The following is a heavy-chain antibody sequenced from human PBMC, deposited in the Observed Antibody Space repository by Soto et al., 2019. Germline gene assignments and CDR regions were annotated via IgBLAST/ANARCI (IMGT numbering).Heavy chain of an antibody. CDR3: ARGGYSYGYVDY. Sequence: SETLSLTCTVSGGSISSGGYYWSWIRQHPGKGLEWIEYIYYSGSTYYNPSLKSRVTISVDTSKNQFSLKLSSVTAADTAVYYCARGGYSYGYVDYWGQGTLVTVSS. CDR2: IYYSGST. CDR1: GGSISSGGYY. D-gene: IGHD5-18*01. V-gene: IGHV4-31*03. J-gene: IGHJ4*02.